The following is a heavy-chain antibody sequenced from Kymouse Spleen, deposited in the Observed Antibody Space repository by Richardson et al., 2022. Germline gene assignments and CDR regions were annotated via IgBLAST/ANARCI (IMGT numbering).Heavy chain of an antibody. J-gene: IGHJ4*02. V-gene: IGHV3-30*18. D-gene: IGHD4-11,IGHD4-11*01. CDR1: GFTFSSYG. Sequence: QVQLVESGGGVVQPGRSLRLSCAASGFTFSSYGMHWVRQAPGKGLEWVAVISYDGSNKYYADSVKGRFTISRDNSKNTLYLQMNSLRAEDTAVYYCAKPTVTTGDFDYWGQGTLVTVSS. CDR2: ISYDGSNK. CDR3: AKPTVTTGDFDY.